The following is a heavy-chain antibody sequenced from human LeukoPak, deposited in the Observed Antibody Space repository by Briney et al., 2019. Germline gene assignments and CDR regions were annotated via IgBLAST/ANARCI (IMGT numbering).Heavy chain of an antibody. CDR1: GGSISRYY. CDR3: ARDKTYYDILTGYYRLFDY. CDR2: IYYSGST. V-gene: IGHV4-59*01. D-gene: IGHD3-9*01. J-gene: IGHJ4*02. Sequence: SETLSLTCTVSGGSISRYYWSWIRQPPGKGLEWIGYIYYSGSTNYNPSLKSRVTISVDTSKNQFSLKLSSVTAADTAVYYCARDKTYYDILTGYYRLFDYWGQGTLVTVSS.